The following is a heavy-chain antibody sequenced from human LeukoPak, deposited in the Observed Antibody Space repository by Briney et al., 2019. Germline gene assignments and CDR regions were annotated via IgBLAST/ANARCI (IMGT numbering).Heavy chain of an antibody. CDR1: GFTFSSYE. Sequence: GGSLRLSCAASGFTFSSYEMNWVRQAPGKGLEWVSYISSSGSTIYYADSVKGRFTISRDNAKNSLYLQMNSLRAEDTAVYYCQFGSGSYYNIPDNWFDPWGQGTLVTVSS. J-gene: IGHJ5*02. CDR3: QFGSGSYYNIPDNWFDP. D-gene: IGHD3-10*01. CDR2: ISSSGSTI. V-gene: IGHV3-48*03.